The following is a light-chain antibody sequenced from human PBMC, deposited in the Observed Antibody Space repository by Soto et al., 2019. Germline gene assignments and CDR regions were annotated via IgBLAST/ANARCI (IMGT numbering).Light chain of an antibody. V-gene: IGKV1-12*01. CDR2: VTS. J-gene: IGKJ1*01. CDR3: QQANSFPWT. Sequence: DIQMTQSPSSVSASVGDGVTITCRASQGINKWLAWYQQKPGKAPKLLIYVTSSLQSGVPSRFSGSGSGTDFTLTISSLQPEDFATYYCQQANSFPWTFGQGTKVEIK. CDR1: QGINKW.